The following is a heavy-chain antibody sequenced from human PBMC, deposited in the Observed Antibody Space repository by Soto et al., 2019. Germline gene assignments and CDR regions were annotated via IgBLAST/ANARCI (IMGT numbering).Heavy chain of an antibody. J-gene: IGHJ4*02. V-gene: IGHV3-11*05. D-gene: IGHD5-18*01. CDR1: GFTFSDYY. Sequence: VGSLRLSCAASGFTFSDYYMSWIRQAPGKGLEWLSYISSSGSDTNYADSVKGRFTISRDNAKNSLYLQINSLRAEDTAVYYCARVDTVKWTGFYFDYWGQGTLVTVSS. CDR2: ISSSGSDT. CDR3: ARVDTVKWTGFYFDY.